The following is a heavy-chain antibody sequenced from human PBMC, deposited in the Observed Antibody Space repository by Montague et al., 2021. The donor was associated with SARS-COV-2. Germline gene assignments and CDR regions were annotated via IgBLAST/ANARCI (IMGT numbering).Heavy chain of an antibody. Sequence: SETLSLTCTVSGGSIMRSDYYWGWIRQAPGKGLEWIGSIYYSGRTMYTPSLKTRLSMSIDKSKNQFSLRLNSVTAADTSIYYCARHETGDSHFGDWGQGTLVTVSS. J-gene: IGHJ4*02. D-gene: IGHD7-27*01. CDR2: IYYSGRT. CDR1: GGSIMRSDYY. V-gene: IGHV4-39*01. CDR3: ARHETGDSHFGD.